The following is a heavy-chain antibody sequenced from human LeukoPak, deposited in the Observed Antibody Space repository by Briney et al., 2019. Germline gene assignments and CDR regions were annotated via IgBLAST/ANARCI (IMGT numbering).Heavy chain of an antibody. D-gene: IGHD5-18*01. Sequence: GGSLRLSCAASGFTVSSNYMSWVRQAPGKGLEWVSVIYSGGSTYYADSVKGRFTISRDNSKNTLYLQMNSLRAEDTAVYYCAKDGSGYSYGYYYYYGMDVWGQGTTVTVSS. CDR2: IYSGGST. J-gene: IGHJ6*02. CDR3: AKDGSGYSYGYYYYYGMDV. V-gene: IGHV3-53*01. CDR1: GFTVSSNY.